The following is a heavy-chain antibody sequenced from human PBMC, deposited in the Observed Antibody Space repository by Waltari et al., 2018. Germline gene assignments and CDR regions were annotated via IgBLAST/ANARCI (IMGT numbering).Heavy chain of an antibody. V-gene: IGHV3-11*01. D-gene: IGHD3-22*01. CDR3: ARFDTYSHDNRGYSGSFDY. J-gene: IGHJ4*02. CDR2: ISNNDDTI. Sequence: QVQLVESGGALVTPGGSLRLSCEASGFAFSDYYLSWIGQAPGKGLEWLSYISNNDDTIHYADSVKGRFTISRDNHKRSLYLQMNNLRAEDTAVYYCARFDTYSHDNRGYSGSFDYWGQGALVTVSS. CDR1: GFAFSDYY.